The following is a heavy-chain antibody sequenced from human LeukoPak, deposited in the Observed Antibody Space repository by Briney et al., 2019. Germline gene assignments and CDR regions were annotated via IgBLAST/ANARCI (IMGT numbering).Heavy chain of an antibody. J-gene: IGHJ4*02. V-gene: IGHV3-53*01. CDR2: IYSGGST. CDR3: ARTQEGYFDY. CDR1: GFTVSSNY. Sequence: GGSLRLSCAASGFTVSSNYMSWVRQAPGKGLKWVSVIYSGGSTYYADSVKGRFTISRDNSKNTLYLQMNSLRAEDTAVYYCARTQEGYFDYWGQGTLVTVSS.